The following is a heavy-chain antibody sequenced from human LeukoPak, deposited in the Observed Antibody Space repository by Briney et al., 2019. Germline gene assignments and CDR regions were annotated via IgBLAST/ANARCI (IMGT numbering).Heavy chain of an antibody. Sequence: GGSLRLSCAASGFRFNTHFMNLVRPTPGEGPQLVSVINARGDTTHYADSVKGRFTISRDNSKNTLYLQMNSLRADDTAIYYCAKDVLEYTLRGNFDSWGQGTLVTVSS. V-gene: IGHV3-23*01. CDR2: INARGDTT. J-gene: IGHJ4*02. CDR3: AKDVLEYTLRGNFDS. D-gene: IGHD3-10*01. CDR1: GFRFNTHF.